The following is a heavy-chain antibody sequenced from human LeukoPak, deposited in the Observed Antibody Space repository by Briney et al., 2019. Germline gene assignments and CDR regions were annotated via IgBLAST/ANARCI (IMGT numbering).Heavy chain of an antibody. Sequence: SETLSLTCAVYGGSFSGYYWSWIRQPPGKGLEWIGEINHSGSTNYNPSLKSRVTISVDTSKNQFSLKLSSVTAADTAVYYCARLGNLKPRNWDLDYWGQGTLVTVSS. J-gene: IGHJ4*02. D-gene: IGHD7-27*01. V-gene: IGHV4-34*01. CDR2: INHSGST. CDR1: GGSFSGYY. CDR3: ARLGNLKPRNWDLDY.